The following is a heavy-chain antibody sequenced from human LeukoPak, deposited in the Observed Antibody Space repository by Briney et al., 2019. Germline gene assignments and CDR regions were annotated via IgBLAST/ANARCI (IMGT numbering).Heavy chain of an antibody. CDR1: GYTFTGYY. V-gene: IGHV1-2*02. Sequence: ASVKVSCKASGYTFTGYYMHWVRQAPGQGLEGMGWIKPNSGGTNYAQKFQGRVTMTRDTSISTAYMELSRLRSDDTAVYYCARTPRRGYGMDVWGQGTTVTVSS. CDR3: ARTPRRGYGMDV. J-gene: IGHJ6*02. CDR2: IKPNSGGT.